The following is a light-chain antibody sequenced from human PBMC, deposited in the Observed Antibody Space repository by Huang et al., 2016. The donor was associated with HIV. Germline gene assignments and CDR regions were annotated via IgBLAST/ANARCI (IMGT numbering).Light chain of an antibody. CDR3: QQYYSNRWT. Sequence: DIQMTQSPSSLSASIGDRVTISFRESQAISNSLAWYQQKPGKAPTVLLYPESKLESGVPSRFSGNGSGTDYTLTIDSLQPEDFATYYCQQYYSNRWTFGQGTKVEI. V-gene: IGKV1-NL1*01. CDR2: PES. J-gene: IGKJ1*01. CDR1: QAISNS.